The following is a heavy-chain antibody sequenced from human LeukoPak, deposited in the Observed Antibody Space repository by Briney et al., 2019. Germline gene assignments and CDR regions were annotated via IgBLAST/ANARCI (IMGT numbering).Heavy chain of an antibody. J-gene: IGHJ6*04. CDR2: ISLSSGVI. Sequence: PGGSLRLSCAASGFTFSSSGMTWVRQPPGKGLEWIAYISLSSGVIYYADSVKGRFTISRDNAKNSLYLEMDSLRAEDTAVYYCAELGITRIGGVWGKGTTVTISS. D-gene: IGHD3-10*02. V-gene: IGHV3-48*04. CDR3: AELGITRIGGV. CDR1: GFTFSSSG.